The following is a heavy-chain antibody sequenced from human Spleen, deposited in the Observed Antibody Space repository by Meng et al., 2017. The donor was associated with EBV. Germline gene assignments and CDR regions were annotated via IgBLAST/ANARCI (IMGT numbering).Heavy chain of an antibody. CDR2: MRPKSGNT. CDR3: ARGKCSTTSCPIDH. D-gene: IGHD2-2*01. J-gene: IGHJ4*02. CDR1: GYTFTSFE. Sequence: QVQLVQSGAEVKQPGASVKVSCKTSGYTFTSFEINWVRQATGQGLEWMGWMRPKSGNTGYAQKFQGRVTLTRNTSISTAYMELTNLRSEDTAIYYCARGKCSTTSCPIDHWGQGTLVTASS. V-gene: IGHV1-8*01.